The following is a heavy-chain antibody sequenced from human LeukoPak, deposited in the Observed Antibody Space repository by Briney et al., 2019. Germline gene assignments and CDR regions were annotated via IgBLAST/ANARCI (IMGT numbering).Heavy chain of an antibody. CDR2: IYTSGST. J-gene: IGHJ5*02. D-gene: IGHD3-10*01. Sequence: SETLSLTCTVSGGSISSYYWSWIRQPAGKGLEWIGRIYTSGSTNYNPSLESRVTMPVDTSKNQFSLNLSSVTAADTAVYYCARTYYYGSGGYNWFDPWGQGTLVTVSS. V-gene: IGHV4-4*07. CDR3: ARTYYYGSGGYNWFDP. CDR1: GGSISSYY.